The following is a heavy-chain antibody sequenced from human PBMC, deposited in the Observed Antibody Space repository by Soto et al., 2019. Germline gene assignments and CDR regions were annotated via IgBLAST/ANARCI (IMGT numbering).Heavy chain of an antibody. CDR1: GFTFSNAL. CDR2: SKSKTDGGTP. V-gene: IGHV3-15*07. Sequence: GGSLRLSCAAPGFTFSNALINWVRQAPRKGLEWVGRSKSKTDGGTPDYAVPVKGRFAISRDDSKNMVYLQMNSLKTEDTGIYYCTTVRDYGDYSWFDPWGQGTLVTVSS. D-gene: IGHD4-17*01. CDR3: TTVRDYGDYSWFDP. J-gene: IGHJ5*02.